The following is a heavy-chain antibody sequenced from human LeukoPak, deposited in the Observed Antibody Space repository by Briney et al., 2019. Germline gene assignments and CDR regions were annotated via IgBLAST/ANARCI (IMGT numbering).Heavy chain of an antibody. Sequence: GGSLRLSCAASGFTFSSYSMNWVRQAPGKGLEWVSSISSSSSYIYYADSVKGRFTISRDNSKNTLYLQMNSLRAEDTAVYYCAKSLPNYSDSSGYSGFDYWGQGPLVTVYS. J-gene: IGHJ4*02. CDR3: AKSLPNYSDSSGYSGFDY. V-gene: IGHV3-21*04. CDR2: ISSSSSYI. CDR1: GFTFSSYS. D-gene: IGHD3-22*01.